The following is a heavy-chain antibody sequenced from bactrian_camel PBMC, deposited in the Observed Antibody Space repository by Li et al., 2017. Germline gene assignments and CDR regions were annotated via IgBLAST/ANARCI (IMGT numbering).Heavy chain of an antibody. CDR3: AADSVNLQLSRFYTY. CDR1: STTYC. J-gene: IGHJ4*01. D-gene: IGHD2*01. V-gene: IGHV3S53*01. Sequence: VQLVESGGGSVQAGGSLRLTCAASSTTYCMGWFRQAPGKEREGVAAIVSGGRTIYADSVKGRFTISKDNAKKALYLQMNSLKPEDTAIYYCAADSVNLQLSRFYTYWGQGTQVTVS. CDR2: IVSGGRT.